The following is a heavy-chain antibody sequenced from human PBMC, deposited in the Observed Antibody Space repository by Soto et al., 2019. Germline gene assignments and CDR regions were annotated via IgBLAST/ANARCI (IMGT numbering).Heavy chain of an antibody. V-gene: IGHV1-2*02. CDR3: AREAAPAIYYYYGMDV. D-gene: IGHD6-6*01. Sequence: ASVKVSCKASGYTFTGYYMHWVRQAPGQGLEWMGWINPNSGGTNYAQKFQGRVTMTRDTSISTAYMELSRLRSDDTAVYYCAREAAPAIYYYYGMDVWGQGTTVTVSS. CDR1: GYTFTGYY. CDR2: INPNSGGT. J-gene: IGHJ6*02.